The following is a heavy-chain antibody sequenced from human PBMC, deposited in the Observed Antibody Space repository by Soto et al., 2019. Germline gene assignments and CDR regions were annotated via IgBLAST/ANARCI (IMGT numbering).Heavy chain of an antibody. CDR3: VRTSLVVAAATREDY. D-gene: IGHD2-15*01. CDR2: INSDGSST. V-gene: IGHV3-74*01. CDR1: GFTFSSYG. J-gene: IGHJ4*02. Sequence: GGSLRLSCAASGFTFSSYGMSWVRQAPGKGLVWVSRINSDGSSTSYAGSVKGRFTISRDNAKNTLYLQMNSLRAEDTAVYYCVRTSLVVAAATREDYWGQGTLVTSPQ.